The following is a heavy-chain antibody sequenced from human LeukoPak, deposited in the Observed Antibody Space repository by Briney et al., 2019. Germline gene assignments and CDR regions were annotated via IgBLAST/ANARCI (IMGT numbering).Heavy chain of an antibody. CDR2: ISSDGTNK. J-gene: IGHJ4*02. Sequence: GGSLRLSCAASRFFFGSYAMPWVRQAPGKGLEWLAVISSDGTNKYYADSVKGRFTISRDNSKNTLYLQMNSLRVEDTAVYYCARCRENDFWSGSPVDYWGQGTLVTVSS. D-gene: IGHD3-3*01. V-gene: IGHV3-30-3*01. CDR3: ARCRENDFWSGSPVDY. CDR1: RFFFGSYA.